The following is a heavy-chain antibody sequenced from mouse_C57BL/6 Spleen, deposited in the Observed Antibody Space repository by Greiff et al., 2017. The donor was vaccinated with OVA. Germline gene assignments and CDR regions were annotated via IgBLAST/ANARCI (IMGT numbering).Heavy chain of an antibody. CDR2: ISSGSSTI. V-gene: IGHV5-17*01. CDR3: ARPNPYLYYFDY. Sequence: EVKLVESGGGLVKPGGSLKLSCAASGFTFSDYGMHWVRQAPEKGLEWVAYISSGSSTIYYADTVKGRFTISRDNAKNTLFLQMTSLRSEDTAMYYCARPNPYLYYFDYWGQCTTLTVSS. D-gene: IGHD1-1*01. CDR1: GFTFSDYG. J-gene: IGHJ2*01.